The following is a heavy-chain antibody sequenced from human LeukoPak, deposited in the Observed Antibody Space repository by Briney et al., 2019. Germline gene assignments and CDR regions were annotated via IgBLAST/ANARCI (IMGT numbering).Heavy chain of an antibody. D-gene: IGHD2-2*01. CDR3: ALPRARRGMDV. CDR1: GGSFSGYY. V-gene: IGHV4-34*01. CDR2: INHSGST. Sequence: SENLSLNCAVYGGSFSGYYWSWIRQPPGQGLEWSGEINHSGSTNYNPSLKSRVTISVDTSKNQFSLKLSSVTAAGTAVYYCALPRARRGMDVWGKGTTVTVSS. J-gene: IGHJ6*04.